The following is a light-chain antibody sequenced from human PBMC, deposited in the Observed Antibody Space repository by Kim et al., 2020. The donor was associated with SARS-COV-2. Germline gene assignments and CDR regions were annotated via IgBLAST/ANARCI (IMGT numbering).Light chain of an antibody. CDR3: QQYNNWPPT. V-gene: IGKV3-15*01. J-gene: IGKJ1*01. CDR2: GAS. CDR1: QTVSSN. Sequence: EIVMTQSPATLSVSPGERATLSCRASQTVSSNLAWYQQKPGRAPRLLIYGASTRATGVPARFSGSGSETDFTLTISSLQSEDFALYYCQQYNNWPPTFGQGTKVDIK.